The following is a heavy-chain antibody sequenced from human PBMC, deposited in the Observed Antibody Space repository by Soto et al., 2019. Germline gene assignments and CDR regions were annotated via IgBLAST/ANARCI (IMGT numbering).Heavy chain of an antibody. CDR3: ASFPYDILTGPWLQGWFDP. CDR1: GFTFRIYA. V-gene: IGHV3-30-3*01. J-gene: IGHJ5*02. CDR2: ISYDGSNK. D-gene: IGHD3-9*01. Sequence: WGSLRLSCAASGFTFRIYALTWVRQAPGKGLEWVAVISYDGSNKYYADSVKGRFTISRDNSKNTLYLQMNSLRAEDTAVYYCASFPYDILTGPWLQGWFDPWGQGTLVTVSS.